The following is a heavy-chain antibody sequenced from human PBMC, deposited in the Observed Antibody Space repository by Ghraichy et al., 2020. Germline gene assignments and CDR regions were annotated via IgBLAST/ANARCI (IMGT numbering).Heavy chain of an antibody. CDR2: MNPNSGNT. CDR3: ARGHSSSWYNY. CDR1: GYTFTSYV. Sequence: ASVKVSCKASGYTFTSYVINWVRESTGQGLEWMGWMNPNSGNTGYAQKFQGRVTMTRNTSISTAYMELSSLRSEDTAVYYCARGHSSSWYNYWGQGTLVTVST. V-gene: IGHV1-8*01. J-gene: IGHJ4*02. D-gene: IGHD6-13*01.